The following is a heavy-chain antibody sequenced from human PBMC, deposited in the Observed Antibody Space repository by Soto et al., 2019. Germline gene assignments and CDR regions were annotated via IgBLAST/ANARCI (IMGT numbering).Heavy chain of an antibody. CDR1: GYTFTSYA. CDR3: ARDSYYDTSREGSQFDP. J-gene: IGHJ5*02. Sequence: GASVKVSCKASGYTFTSYAMHWVRQAPGQRLEWMGWINAGNGNTKYSQKFQGRVTITRDTSASTAYMELSSLRSEDTAVYYCARDSYYDTSREGSQFDPWGQGTLVTVSS. D-gene: IGHD3-22*01. V-gene: IGHV1-3*01. CDR2: INAGNGNT.